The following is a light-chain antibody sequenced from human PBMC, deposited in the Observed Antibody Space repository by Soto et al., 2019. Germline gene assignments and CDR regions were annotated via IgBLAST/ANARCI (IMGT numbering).Light chain of an antibody. CDR2: DAS. V-gene: IGKV3-20*01. Sequence: EIVLTQSPGTLSLSPGERATLSCRASQSVSYYLAWYQQKPGQAPRLLIYDASSRATGVPDRFSGSGSGTDCTLTISTIEPQDFAVYECHHCQQHGDSPPLTFGGGTKVEIK. J-gene: IGKJ4*01. CDR3: QQHGDSPPLT. CDR1: QSVSYY.